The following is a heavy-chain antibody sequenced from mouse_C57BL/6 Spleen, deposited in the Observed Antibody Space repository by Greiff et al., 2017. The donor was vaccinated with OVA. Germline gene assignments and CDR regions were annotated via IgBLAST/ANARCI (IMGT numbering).Heavy chain of an antibody. D-gene: IGHD6-1*01. J-gene: IGHJ2*01. CDR1: GYTFTSYW. Sequence: QVQLQQPGAELVMPGASVKLSCKASGYTFTSYWMHWVKQRPGQGLEWIGEIDPSDSYTNYNQKFKGKSTLTVAKSSSTAYLQLSSLTSEDSAVSYCALSSAAYWGPGTTLTVSS. CDR3: ALSSAAY. V-gene: IGHV1-69*01. CDR2: IDPSDSYT.